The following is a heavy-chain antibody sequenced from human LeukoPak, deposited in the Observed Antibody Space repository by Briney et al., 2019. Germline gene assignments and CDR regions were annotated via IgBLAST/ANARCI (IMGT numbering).Heavy chain of an antibody. V-gene: IGHV3-53*01. Sequence: GGSLRLSCAASGLTVSSNCMSWVRQAPGKGLEWVSFIYSGGNTYYADSVKGRFTISRHNSKNTVHLQMNSLRAEDTAMYYCARRDGDYSHPYDYWGQGTLVTVSS. J-gene: IGHJ4*02. CDR3: ARRDGDYSHPYDY. CDR1: GLTVSSNC. D-gene: IGHD4-17*01. CDR2: IYSGGNT.